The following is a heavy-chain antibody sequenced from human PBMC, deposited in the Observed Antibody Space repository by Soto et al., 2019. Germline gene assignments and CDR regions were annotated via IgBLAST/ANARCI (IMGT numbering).Heavy chain of an antibody. CDR1: GFSLTTRGVG. V-gene: IGHV2-5*02. J-gene: IGHJ5*02. CDR2: IYWDDDK. CDR3: AHIPNYYQYDWFDP. D-gene: IGHD3-16*01. Sequence: QIILKESGPTLVKPTQTLTLTCTFSGFSLTTRGVGVGWIRQPPGKGLECLALIYWDDDKRYSPSLQSRLSITKDTSKNQVVLTMTNVDPVDTATYYCAHIPNYYQYDWFDPWGHGTLVSVSS.